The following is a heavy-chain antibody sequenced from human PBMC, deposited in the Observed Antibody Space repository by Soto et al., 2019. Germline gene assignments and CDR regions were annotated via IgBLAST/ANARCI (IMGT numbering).Heavy chain of an antibody. V-gene: IGHV1-2*04. Sequence: QVQLVQSGAEVKKPGASVKVSCKASGYTFTGYYMHWVRQAPGQGLEWMGWINPNSGGTNYAQKFQGWVTMTRDTAISTAYMELSRLRSDDTAVYYCARNTWIQLPADYYSYGMDVWGQGTTVTVSS. CDR1: GYTFTGYY. J-gene: IGHJ6*02. CDR2: INPNSGGT. CDR3: ARNTWIQLPADYYSYGMDV. D-gene: IGHD5-18*01.